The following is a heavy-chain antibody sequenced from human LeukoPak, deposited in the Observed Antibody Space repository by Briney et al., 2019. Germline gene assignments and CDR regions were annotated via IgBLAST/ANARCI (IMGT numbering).Heavy chain of an antibody. V-gene: IGHV4-61*05. CDR1: GGSIRSSSYY. D-gene: IGHD6-19*01. CDR2: IYYSGSSGST. CDR3: ARGGEYSSGFLYWFDP. Sequence: SETLSLTCTVSGGSIRSSSYYWGWIRQPPGKGLEWIGYIYYSGSSGSTNYNPSLESRVTISVDTSKKQFSLKLSSVTAADTAVYYCARGGEYSSGFLYWFDPWGQGTLVTVSS. J-gene: IGHJ5*02.